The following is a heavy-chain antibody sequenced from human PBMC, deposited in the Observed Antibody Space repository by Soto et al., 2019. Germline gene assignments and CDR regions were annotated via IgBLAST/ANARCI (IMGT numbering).Heavy chain of an antibody. D-gene: IGHD2-2*01. CDR1: GGSISSSNW. CDR3: ARDCGDCSSTSCSNRFDP. Sequence: PSETLSLTCAVSGGSISSSNWWSWVRQPPGKGLEWIGEIYHSGSTNYNPSLKSRVTISVDKSKNQFSLKLSSVTAADTAVYYCARDCGDCSSTSCSNRFDPWGQGTLVTVSS. CDR2: IYHSGST. J-gene: IGHJ5*02. V-gene: IGHV4-4*02.